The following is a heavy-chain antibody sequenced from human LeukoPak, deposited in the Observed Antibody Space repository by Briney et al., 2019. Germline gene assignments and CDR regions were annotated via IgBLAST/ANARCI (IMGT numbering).Heavy chain of an antibody. D-gene: IGHD3-9*01. CDR1: GGTFSSYA. V-gene: IGHV1-69*05. CDR2: IIPIFGTA. J-gene: IGHJ4*02. CDR3: ARKDFDWLLGGIDY. Sequence: SVKVSCKASGGTFSSYAISWVRQAPGQGLEWMGGIIPIFGTANYAQKFQGRVTMTRDMSTSTVYMELSSLRSEDTAVYYCARKDFDWLLGGIDYWGQGTLATVSS.